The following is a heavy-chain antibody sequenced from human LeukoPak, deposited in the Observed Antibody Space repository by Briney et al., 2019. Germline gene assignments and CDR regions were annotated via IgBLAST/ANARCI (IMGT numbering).Heavy chain of an antibody. CDR1: GGSFSGYY. CDR2: VNHSGST. V-gene: IGHV4-34*01. CDR3: ARRPRIAAAGFDY. Sequence: SETLSLTCAVYGGSFSGYYWSWIRQPPGKGLEWIGEVNHSGSTNYNPSLKSRVTISVDTSKNQFSLKLSSVTAADTAVYYCARRPRIAAAGFDYWDQGTLVTVSS. D-gene: IGHD6-13*01. J-gene: IGHJ4*02.